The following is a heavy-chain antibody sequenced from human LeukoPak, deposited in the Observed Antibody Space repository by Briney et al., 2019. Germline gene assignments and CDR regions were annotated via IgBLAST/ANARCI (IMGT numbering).Heavy chain of an antibody. D-gene: IGHD2/OR15-2a*01. CDR2: FYDTRSP. V-gene: IGHV4-59*01. Sequence: PSETLSHTCTVSGGSISLYYWSWIRQPTGKGLEWIGDFYDTRSPKSNPSLERRVTSSVDKSRNQFSLNLTSVTAADTAVYYCTRGRGFLTYWGQGTLASVSS. CDR3: TRGRGFLTY. CDR1: GGSISLYY. J-gene: IGHJ4*02.